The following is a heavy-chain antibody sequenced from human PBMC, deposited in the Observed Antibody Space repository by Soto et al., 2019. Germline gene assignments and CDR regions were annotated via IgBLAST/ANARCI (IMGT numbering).Heavy chain of an antibody. J-gene: IGHJ4*02. V-gene: IGHV4-31*02. CDR1: GGARSIGRYY. Sequence: TQSLQGSVSGGARSIGRYYWTWSRQLPGTGLGWIWNIEYSGTNSYNPSLKSRLTISVDTSKNQFYLILTSVTHADTAFYYCARDRSGYSSGRARHFDYWGPGSVGTLSS. CDR2: IEYSGTN. CDR3: ARDRSGYSSGRARHFDY. D-gene: IGHD2-15*01.